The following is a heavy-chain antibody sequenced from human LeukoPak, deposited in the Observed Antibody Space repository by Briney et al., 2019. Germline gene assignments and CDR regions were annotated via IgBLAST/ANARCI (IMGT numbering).Heavy chain of an antibody. CDR1: GFTVSSKY. Sequence: PGGSLRLSCVVSGFTVSSKYMTWVRPAPGKGLEWVSVFYSSGTTNYADSVKGRFIISRDDSKNTLYLQMNSLRAEDTAVYYCASRGEYSSSWYGMDVWGQGTTVTVSS. V-gene: IGHV3-53*01. J-gene: IGHJ6*02. D-gene: IGHD6-13*01. CDR2: FYSSGTT. CDR3: ASRGEYSSSWYGMDV.